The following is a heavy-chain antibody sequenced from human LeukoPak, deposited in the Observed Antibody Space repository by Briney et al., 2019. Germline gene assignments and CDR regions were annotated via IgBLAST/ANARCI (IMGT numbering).Heavy chain of an antibody. D-gene: IGHD5-12*01. J-gene: IGHJ4*02. CDR1: GFTFSSYS. CDR2: ISSSSSYI. Sequence: GGSLRLSCAASGFTFSSYSMNWVRQAPGKGLEWVSSISSSSSYIYYADSVKGRFTISRDNAKNSLYLQMNSLRAEDTAVYYCARLSGYAYYFDYWGQGTLVTVSS. V-gene: IGHV3-21*01. CDR3: ARLSGYAYYFDY.